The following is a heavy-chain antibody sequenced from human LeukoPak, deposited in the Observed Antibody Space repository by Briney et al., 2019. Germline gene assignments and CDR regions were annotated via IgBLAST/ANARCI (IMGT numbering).Heavy chain of an antibody. D-gene: IGHD5-24*01. V-gene: IGHV3-21*01. Sequence: GGSLRLSCAASGFTFSSYSMNWVRQVPGKGLEWVSSISSSSSYIYCADSVKGRFTISRDNAKNSLYLQMNSLRAEDTAVYYCARGSGYNSDYWGQGTLVTVSS. CDR3: ARGSGYNSDY. CDR1: GFTFSSYS. CDR2: ISSSSSYI. J-gene: IGHJ4*02.